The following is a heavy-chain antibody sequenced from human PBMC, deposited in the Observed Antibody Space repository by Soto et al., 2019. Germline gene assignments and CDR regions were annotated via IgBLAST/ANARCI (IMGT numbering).Heavy chain of an antibody. CDR1: GGTFSSYA. Sequence: AASVKVSCKASGGTFSSYAISWGRQAPGQGLEWMGGIIPIFGTANYAQKFQGRVTITADESTSTAYMELSSLRSEDTAVYYCARAGRFGMGNYYYYYYGMDVWGQGTTVTVSS. J-gene: IGHJ6*02. V-gene: IGHV1-69*13. CDR3: ARAGRFGMGNYYYYYYGMDV. D-gene: IGHD7-27*01. CDR2: IIPIFGTA.